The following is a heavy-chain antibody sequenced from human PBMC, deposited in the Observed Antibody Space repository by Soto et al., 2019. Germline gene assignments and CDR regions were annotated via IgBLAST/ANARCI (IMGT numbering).Heavy chain of an antibody. CDR1: GFSFSDYW. D-gene: IGHD2-8*01. V-gene: IGHV3-74*01. J-gene: IGHJ4*02. Sequence: EVQLVESGGGLVQPGGSLRLSCAASGFSFSDYWIHWVRQATEKGLEWVSRIKTDGTSTDYADSVKGRFTISRDNAKNTLYLQMNSLSAEDTAVYYCATREGNTYGLLHWGQGTLVNVSS. CDR3: ATREGNTYGLLH. CDR2: IKTDGTST.